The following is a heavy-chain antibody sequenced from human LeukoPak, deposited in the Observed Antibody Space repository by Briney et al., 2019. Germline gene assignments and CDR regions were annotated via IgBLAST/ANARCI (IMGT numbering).Heavy chain of an antibody. CDR1: GFTFTDYW. D-gene: IGHD3-16*01. J-gene: IGHJ4*02. CDR3: ARAGAYHFDN. V-gene: IGHV3-74*01. CDR2: INTDTRGT. Sequence: GESLRLSCAASGFTFTDYWMHWVRQAPGKGLVWVSIINTDTRGTYYADSVKGRFTTSRDNAKNTLYLQMNSLRAEDTAVYYCARAGAYHFDNWGQGTLVTVSS.